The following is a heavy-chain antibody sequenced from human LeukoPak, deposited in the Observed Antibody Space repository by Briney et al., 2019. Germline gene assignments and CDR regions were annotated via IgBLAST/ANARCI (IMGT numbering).Heavy chain of an antibody. J-gene: IGHJ5*02. CDR1: GYTLTELS. D-gene: IGHD2-2*01. CDR3: ATSRRGYCSSTSCFNWFDP. V-gene: IGHV1-24*01. CDR2: FDPEDGET. Sequence: ASVKVSCKVSGYTLTELSMHWVRQAPGKGLEWMGGFDPEDGETIYAQKFQGRVTMTEDTSTDTAYMELSSLRSEDTAVYYCATSRRGYCSSTSCFNWFDPWGQGTLVTVSS.